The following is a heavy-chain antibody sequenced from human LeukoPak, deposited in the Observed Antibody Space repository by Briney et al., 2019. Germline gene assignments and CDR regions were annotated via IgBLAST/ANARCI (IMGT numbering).Heavy chain of an antibody. J-gene: IGHJ3*02. CDR1: GYTFTSYD. V-gene: IGHV1-8*03. Sequence: SXXVSCKASGYTFTSYDINWVRQATGQGLEWMGWMNPNSGNTGYAQKFQGRVTITRNTSISTAYMELSSLRSEDTAVYYCARGSRLNYDFWSGYYSGNAAFDIWGQGTMVTVS. CDR2: MNPNSGNT. D-gene: IGHD3-3*01. CDR3: ARGSRLNYDFWSGYYSGNAAFDI.